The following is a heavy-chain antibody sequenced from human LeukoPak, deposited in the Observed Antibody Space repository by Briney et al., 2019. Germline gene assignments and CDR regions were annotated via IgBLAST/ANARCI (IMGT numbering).Heavy chain of an antibody. CDR2: IYYRGNT. D-gene: IGHD3-9*01. CDR1: GGSVNSNDHY. CDR3: ASKEPFYDVLTGYYGSTFDI. J-gene: IGHJ3*02. Sequence: SQTLSLTCSVSGGSVNSNDHYWSWIRQSPGRGLEWIGSIYYRGNTYYSPSLESRVSMSMDVPRNQFSLQMNSVTAADTAAYYCASKEPFYDVLTGYYGSTFDIWGQGTMVTVSS. V-gene: IGHV4-30-4*01.